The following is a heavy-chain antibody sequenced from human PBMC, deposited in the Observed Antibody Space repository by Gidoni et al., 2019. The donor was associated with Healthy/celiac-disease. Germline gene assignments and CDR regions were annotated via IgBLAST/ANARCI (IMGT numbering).Heavy chain of an antibody. J-gene: IGHJ4*02. CDR2: IYYDGSNK. CDR1: GFTFNMHD. Sequence: QVRLEDSGGGVVQPETSLRLSCAASGFTFNMHDMHWVRQAPGKGLEWVAMIYYDGSNKYHADAVKGRFTISRDNSKNILYLEMNSLRAEDTAVYYCARDAFISGSYDFFDYWGQGTLVTVSS. V-gene: IGHV3-33*01. D-gene: IGHD3-16*01. CDR3: ARDAFISGSYDFFDY.